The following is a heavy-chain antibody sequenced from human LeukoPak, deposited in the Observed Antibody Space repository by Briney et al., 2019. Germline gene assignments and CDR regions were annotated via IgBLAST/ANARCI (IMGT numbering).Heavy chain of an antibody. D-gene: IGHD6-13*01. Sequence: GGSLRLSCAAAELTFSSYEMYWVRQAPGKGLEWVSYISGSGETIYYADSVKGRFTISRDNANKSLCLRMSSLRVEDTAIYYCIPPAAGLRRTISTEYFQHWGQGALVTVSS. J-gene: IGHJ1*01. CDR3: IPPAAGLRRTISTEYFQH. CDR2: ISGSGETI. V-gene: IGHV3-48*03. CDR1: ELTFSSYE.